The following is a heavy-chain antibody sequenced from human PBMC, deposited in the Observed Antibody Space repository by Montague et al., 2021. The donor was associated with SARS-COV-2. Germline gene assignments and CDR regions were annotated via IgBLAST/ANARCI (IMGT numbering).Heavy chain of an antibody. CDR1: GGSISSSSYY. V-gene: IGHV4-39*01. CDR2: IYYSGST. CDR3: ARHPRGYYDYVWGSPPYYFDY. J-gene: IGHJ4*02. Sequence: SETLSLTCTVSGGSISSSSYYWGWIRQPPGKGLEWIGSIYYSGSTYYNPSLKSRVTISVDTSKNQFSLKLSSVTAADTAVYYCARHPRGYYDYVWGSPPYYFDYWGQGTLVTASS. D-gene: IGHD3-16*01.